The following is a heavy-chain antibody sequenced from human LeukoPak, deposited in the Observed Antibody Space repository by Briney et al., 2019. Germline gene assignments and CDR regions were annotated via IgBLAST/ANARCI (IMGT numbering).Heavy chain of an antibody. D-gene: IGHD6-13*01. Sequence: NPSETLSLTCGVSGGSISTTNWWTWVRQPPGEGLEWIGEVHLSGRTHYNPSLESRVTMSVDMSENHISLKLTSMTAADTAVYYCASPGIVAAGTDRGFDYWGQGTLVTVSS. CDR2: VHLSGRT. J-gene: IGHJ4*02. V-gene: IGHV4-4*02. CDR1: GGSISTTNW. CDR3: ASPGIVAAGTDRGFDY.